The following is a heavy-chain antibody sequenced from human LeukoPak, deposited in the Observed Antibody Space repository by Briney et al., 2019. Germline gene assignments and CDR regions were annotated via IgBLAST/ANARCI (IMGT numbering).Heavy chain of an antibody. CDR2: ISWDGGST. V-gene: IGHV3-43D*04. CDR3: AKDKEYSGFGPILSGYYYGMDV. CDR1: GFTFDDYA. D-gene: IGHD5-12*01. J-gene: IGHJ6*04. Sequence: GGSLRLSCAASGFTFDDYAMHWVRQAPGKGLEWVSLISWDGGSTYYADSVKGRFTISRDNSRHTLYLQMNSLGAEDTALYYCAKDKEYSGFGPILSGYYYGMDVWGKGTTVTVST.